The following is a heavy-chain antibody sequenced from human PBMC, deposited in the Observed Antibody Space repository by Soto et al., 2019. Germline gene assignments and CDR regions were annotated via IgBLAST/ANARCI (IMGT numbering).Heavy chain of an antibody. V-gene: IGHV4-39*01. J-gene: IGHJ5*02. CDR2: IYYSGTP. D-gene: IGHD3-16*01. CDR3: ARHRFTGDPES. Sequence: PSETLSLTCTVSGGSISNSLYYWGWIRQPPGKGLEWIGSIYYSGTPYYNPSVQSRVTISVDTSKSQFSLKVTSVTAADTAIYYCARHRFTGDPESWGKGTLVTVPS. CDR1: GGSISNSLYY.